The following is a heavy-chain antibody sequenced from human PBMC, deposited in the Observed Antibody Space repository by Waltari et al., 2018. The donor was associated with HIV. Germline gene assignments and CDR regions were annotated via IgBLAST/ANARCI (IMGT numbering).Heavy chain of an antibody. D-gene: IGHD3-22*01. CDR2: INHSGNT. V-gene: IGHV4-34*01. Sequence: QVQLQQWGAGLLKPSETLSLTCAVYGGSFSGYYWSWIRQPTGEGLEWIGEINHSGNTNSNPSLKSRVTISVNTSKNQFSLKLSSVTAADTAVYYCATERGYYYDSSGLGYYGMDVWGQGTTVTVSS. CDR1: GGSFSGYY. CDR3: ATERGYYYDSSGLGYYGMDV. J-gene: IGHJ6*02.